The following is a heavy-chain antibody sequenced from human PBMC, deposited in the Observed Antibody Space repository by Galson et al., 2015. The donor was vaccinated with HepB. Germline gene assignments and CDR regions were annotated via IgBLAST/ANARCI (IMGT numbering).Heavy chain of an antibody. D-gene: IGHD4-17*01. CDR3: ARGNHDYDSRIGAEFDY. CDR1: GYTFTSYG. V-gene: IGHV1-18*04. CDR2: ISAYNGNT. J-gene: IGHJ4*02. Sequence: VSCKASGYTFTSYGISWVRQAPGQGLEWMGWISAYNGNTNYAQKLQGRVTMTTDTSTSTAYMELRSLRSDDTAVYYCARGNHDYDSRIGAEFDYWGQGTLVTVSS.